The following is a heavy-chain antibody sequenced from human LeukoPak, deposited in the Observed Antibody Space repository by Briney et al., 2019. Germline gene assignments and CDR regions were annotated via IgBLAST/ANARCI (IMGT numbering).Heavy chain of an antibody. CDR1: GYTFTGYY. D-gene: IGHD6-19*01. Sequence: ASVKVSCKASGYTFTGYYIHWVRQAPGQRLEWMGWINAGNGNTKYSQKFQGRVTITRDTSASTAYMELSSLRSEDTAVYYCARDSSGWLLKYYFDYWGQGTLVTVSS. CDR2: INAGNGNT. J-gene: IGHJ4*02. CDR3: ARDSSGWLLKYYFDY. V-gene: IGHV1-3*01.